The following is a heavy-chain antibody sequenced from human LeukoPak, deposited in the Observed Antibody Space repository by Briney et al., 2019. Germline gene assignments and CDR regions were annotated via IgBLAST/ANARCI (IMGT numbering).Heavy chain of an antibody. V-gene: IGHV3-48*03. CDR3: ARAPYGSGSYFDY. Sequence: QSGGSLRLSCAASGFSFSSYEMNWVRQAPGKGLEWVSYISSSGSTIYYADSVKGRFTISRDNAKNSLYLQMNSLRAEDTAVYYCARAPYGSGSYFDYWGQGTLVTVSS. D-gene: IGHD3-10*01. CDR1: GFSFSSYE. J-gene: IGHJ4*02. CDR2: ISSSGSTI.